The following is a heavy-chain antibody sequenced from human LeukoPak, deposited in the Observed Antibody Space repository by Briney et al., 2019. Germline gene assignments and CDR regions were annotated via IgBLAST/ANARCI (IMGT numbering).Heavy chain of an antibody. J-gene: IGHJ4*02. D-gene: IGHD1-26*01. V-gene: IGHV3-21*01. CDR1: GFSFSSYT. CDR2: ISSSSSYI. Sequence: GGSLRLSCAASGFSFSSYTMNWVRQAPGKGLEWVSIISSSSSYIYYADSVKGRFTISRDNAKNALYLQMNSLRVEDTAVYYCARGGGGTYYHLLDYWRQGTLVTVSS. CDR3: ARGGGGTYYHLLDY.